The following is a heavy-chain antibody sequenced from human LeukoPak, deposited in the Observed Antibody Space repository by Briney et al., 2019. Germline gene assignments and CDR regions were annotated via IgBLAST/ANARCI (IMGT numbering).Heavy chain of an antibody. Sequence: ASVKVSCKASGYTFTSYYMHWVRQAPGQGLEWMGLINPSGGSTSYAQKFQGRVTMTRDTSTSTVYMELSSLRSEDTAVYYCASSIVGATPVDYWGQGTLVTVSS. CDR3: ASSIVGATPVDY. J-gene: IGHJ4*02. CDR1: GYTFTSYY. V-gene: IGHV1-46*01. D-gene: IGHD1-26*01. CDR2: INPSGGST.